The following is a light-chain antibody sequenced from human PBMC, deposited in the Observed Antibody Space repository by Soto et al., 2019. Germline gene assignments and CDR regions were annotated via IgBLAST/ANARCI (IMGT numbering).Light chain of an antibody. J-gene: IGLJ1*01. CDR3: CSYGGRSTYV. CDR1: SRVVGSYNL. CDR2: EVS. Sequence: QSVLTQPASVSGSPGQSITISCTGTSRVVGSYNLVSWYQQHPGKAPKLMIYEVSKRPSGVSNRFSGSEAANTASPTISGLQADDEADYYCCSYGGRSTYVFGTGSKVSVL. V-gene: IGLV2-23*02.